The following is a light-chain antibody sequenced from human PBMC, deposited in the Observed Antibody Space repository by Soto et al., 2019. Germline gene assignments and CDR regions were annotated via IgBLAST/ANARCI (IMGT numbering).Light chain of an antibody. Sequence: DIVMTQSTATLSVSLGEGATLSCRASQSVSSNLAWYQQKPGQAPRLLIYGASTRATGIPARFSGSGSGTDFTLTISRLEPEDYVVYYCEQRCRSSGSFGQGT. CDR1: QSVSSN. J-gene: IGKJ5*01. CDR3: EQRCRSSGS. V-gene: IGKV3-15*01. CDR2: GAS.